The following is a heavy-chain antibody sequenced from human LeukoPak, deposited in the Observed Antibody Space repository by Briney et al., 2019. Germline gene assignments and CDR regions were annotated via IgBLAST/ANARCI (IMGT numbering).Heavy chain of an antibody. CDR2: INPNSGVT. J-gene: IGHJ1*01. CDR3: AKDDAWGRYKD. CDR1: GYTFTDYY. D-gene: IGHD3-16*01. V-gene: IGHV1-2*02. Sequence: ASVKVSCKASGYTFTDYYMHWVRQAPGQGLEWMGWINPNSGVTNYAQKFQGRVTMTRDTSISTAYMELSRLSSGDTAVYYCAKDDAWGRYKDWGQGTLVTVSS.